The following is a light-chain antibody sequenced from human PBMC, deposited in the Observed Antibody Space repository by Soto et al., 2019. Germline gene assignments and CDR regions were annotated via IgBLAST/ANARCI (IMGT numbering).Light chain of an antibody. J-gene: IGKJ1*01. CDR3: QQRSNWPRT. CDR1: QSVSSY. CDR2: DAS. V-gene: IGKV3-11*01. Sequence: EIVLTQSPATLSLSPGERATLSCRASQSVSSYFAWYQQIPGQAPRLLIYDASNRATGIPARFSGSGSGTDFTLTISSREPEDFAVYYCQQRSNWPRTFGQGPRVEIK.